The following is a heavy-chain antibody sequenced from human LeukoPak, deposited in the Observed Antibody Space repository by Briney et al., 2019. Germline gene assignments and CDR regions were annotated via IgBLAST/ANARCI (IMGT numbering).Heavy chain of an antibody. Sequence: PSETLSLTCPVSGGSISSSSYYWGWIRQPPGKGLEWIGSIYYSGSTYYNPSLKSRVTISVDSSKHQFSLALSSVTAADTAVYYCARYSGYDGEFDYWGQGTLVTVSS. D-gene: IGHD5-12*01. CDR1: GGSISSSSYY. J-gene: IGHJ4*02. V-gene: IGHV4-39*01. CDR3: ARYSGYDGEFDY. CDR2: IYYSGST.